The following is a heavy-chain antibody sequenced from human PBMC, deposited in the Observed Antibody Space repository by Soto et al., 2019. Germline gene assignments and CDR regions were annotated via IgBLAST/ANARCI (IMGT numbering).Heavy chain of an antibody. CDR1: GFTFSSYS. CDR3: ARVVLWFGEPSALDI. D-gene: IGHD3-10*01. Sequence: PGGPLRLSCAASGFTFSSYSRNWVRQAPGKGLEWVSYISSSSSTIYYADSVKGRFTISRDNAKNSLYLQMNSLRAEDTAVYYCARVVLWFGEPSALDIWGQGTMVTVSS. J-gene: IGHJ3*02. V-gene: IGHV3-48*01. CDR2: ISSSSSTI.